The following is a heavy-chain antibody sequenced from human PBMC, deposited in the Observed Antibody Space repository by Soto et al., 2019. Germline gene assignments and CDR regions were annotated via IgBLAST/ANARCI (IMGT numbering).Heavy chain of an antibody. Sequence: ASVKVSCKASCYTFTSYGISWVRQAPGQGLEWMGWISAYNGNTNYAQKLQGRVTMTTDTSTSTAYMELRSLRPDDTAVYYCARAFSTLDILTGYYQDYYYGMDVWGQGTTVTVS. J-gene: IGHJ6*02. CDR3: ARAFSTLDILTGYYQDYYYGMDV. V-gene: IGHV1-18*04. D-gene: IGHD3-9*01. CDR2: ISAYNGNT. CDR1: CYTFTSYG.